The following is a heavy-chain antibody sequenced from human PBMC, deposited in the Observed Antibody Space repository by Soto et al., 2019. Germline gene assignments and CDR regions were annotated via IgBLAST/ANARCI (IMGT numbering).Heavy chain of an antibody. Sequence: GGSLRLSCAASGFTFSDVAMTWVRQAPGKGLQWVSTISDTSGSTYYADSVKGRFTISRDNAKNTLYLQMSSLRAEDTAVYYCARDRMRRGYGDYLCDYWGQGTLVTVSS. J-gene: IGHJ4*02. V-gene: IGHV3-23*01. CDR3: ARDRMRRGYGDYLCDY. D-gene: IGHD4-17*01. CDR2: ISDTSGST. CDR1: GFTFSDVA.